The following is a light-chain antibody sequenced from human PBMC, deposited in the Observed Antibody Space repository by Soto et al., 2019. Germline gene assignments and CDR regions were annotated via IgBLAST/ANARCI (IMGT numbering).Light chain of an antibody. CDR1: SSDVGGYNY. Sequence: QSVLTQPPSASGSPGQSVTISCTGTSSDVGGYNYVYWYQQHPGKAPKLMIYEATKRPSGVPDRFSGSKSGNTASLTVSGLQAEDEADYYCSSYADSNSYVFGTGTKLTVL. V-gene: IGLV2-8*01. CDR3: SSYADSNSYV. J-gene: IGLJ1*01. CDR2: EAT.